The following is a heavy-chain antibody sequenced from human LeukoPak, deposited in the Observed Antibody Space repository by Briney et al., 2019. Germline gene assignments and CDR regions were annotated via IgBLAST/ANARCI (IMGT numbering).Heavy chain of an antibody. Sequence: ASVKVSCKASGYTFTSYAMNWVRQAPGQGLEWVGWINTNTGNPTYAQGFTGRFVFSLDTSVSTAYLQISSLKAEDTAVYYCASHSIVGASGLSDYWGQGTLVTVSS. CDR1: GYTFTSYA. CDR2: INTNTGNP. J-gene: IGHJ4*02. CDR3: ASHSIVGASGLSDY. V-gene: IGHV7-4-1*02. D-gene: IGHD1-26*01.